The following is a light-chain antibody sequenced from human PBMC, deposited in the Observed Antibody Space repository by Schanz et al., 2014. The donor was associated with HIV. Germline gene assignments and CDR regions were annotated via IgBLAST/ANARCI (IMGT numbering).Light chain of an antibody. V-gene: IGLV2-11*01. Sequence: QSALTQPRSVSGSPGQSVAISCTGTSSDVGGFNYVSWYQQHPGKAPKLMIYDVSKRPSGVPDRFSGSKSDNTASLTISGLQAEDEADYYCCSYGGNNNLVFGGGTKLTAL. CDR1: SSDVGGFNY. J-gene: IGLJ2*01. CDR3: CSYGGNNNLV. CDR2: DVS.